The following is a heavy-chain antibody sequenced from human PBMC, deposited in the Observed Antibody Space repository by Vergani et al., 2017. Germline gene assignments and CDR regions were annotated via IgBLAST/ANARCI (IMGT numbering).Heavy chain of an antibody. CDR1: GFTFSSYS. Sequence: VQLVESGGGLVQPGGSLRLSCAASGFTFSSYSMNWVRQAPGKGLEWVSYISSSSSTIYYADSVKGRFTISRDNAKNSLYLQMNSLRAEDTAVYYCARSWLIGFDYWGQGTLVTVSS. J-gene: IGHJ4*02. CDR2: ISSSSSTI. CDR3: ARSWLIGFDY. D-gene: IGHD6-19*01. V-gene: IGHV3-48*04.